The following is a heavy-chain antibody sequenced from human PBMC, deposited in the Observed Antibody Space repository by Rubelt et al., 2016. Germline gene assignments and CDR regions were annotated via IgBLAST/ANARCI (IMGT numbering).Heavy chain of an antibody. CDR2: INAGNGNP. V-gene: IGHV1-3*01. CDR1: GYTFTSYA. Sequence: QVQLVQSGAEVKKPGASVKVSCKASGYTFTSYAMHWVRQAPGQRLAWVGWINAGNGNPKYSQKFQGRVTITRETSASTAYMELSSLRFEDTAVYYCAGGDIVVVVAASNPLDYWGQGTLVTVSS. J-gene: IGHJ4*02. D-gene: IGHD2-15*01. CDR3: AGGDIVVVVAASNPLDY.